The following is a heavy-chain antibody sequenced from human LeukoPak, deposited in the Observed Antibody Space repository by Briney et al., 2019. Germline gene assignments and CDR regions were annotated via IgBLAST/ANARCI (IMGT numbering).Heavy chain of an antibody. CDR2: ISHDGDNK. V-gene: IGHV3-30*03. CDR3: ARDRQNYYDSSGPLDY. J-gene: IGHJ4*02. CDR1: GFSFSTYG. D-gene: IGHD3-22*01. Sequence: GGSLRLSCAASGFSFSTYGMHWVRQAPGKGLEWVAVISHDGDNKYYADSVKGRFTVSRDNSKNTLYLQMNSLRAEDTAVYYCARDRQNYYDSSGPLDYWGQGTLVTVSS.